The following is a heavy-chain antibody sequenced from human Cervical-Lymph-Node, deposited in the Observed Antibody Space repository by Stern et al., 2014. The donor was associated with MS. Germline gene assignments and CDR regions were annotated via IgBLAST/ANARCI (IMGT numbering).Heavy chain of an antibody. CDR2: ISYDGCNT. J-gene: IGHJ4*02. V-gene: IGHV3-30-3*01. D-gene: IGHD3-16*02. CDR3: VYDYVWGSYRFDY. Sequence: VQLVESGGGVVQPGRSLRLSCAASGVTFSSYAMHWVRQAPGKELVWVAGISYDGCNTYYADSVKGRVTISRDNSKNTLYLQMNSLRAEDTAVYYCVYDYVWGSYRFDYWGQGTLVTVSS. CDR1: GVTFSSYA.